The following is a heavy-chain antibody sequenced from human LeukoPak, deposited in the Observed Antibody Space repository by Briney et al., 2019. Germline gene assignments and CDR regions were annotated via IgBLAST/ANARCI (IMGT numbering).Heavy chain of an antibody. CDR2: ISAYNGNT. CDR1: GYTYTSYG. V-gene: IGHV1-18*01. D-gene: IGHD3-3*01. J-gene: IGHJ4*02. CDR3: ARDGGQIRFLEWKGSDY. Sequence: ASVKVSCKASGYTYTSYGISWVRQAPGQGLEWMGWISAYNGNTNYAQKLQGRVTMTTDTSTSTAYMELRSLRSDDTAVYYCARDGGQIRFLEWKGSDYWGQGTLVTVSS.